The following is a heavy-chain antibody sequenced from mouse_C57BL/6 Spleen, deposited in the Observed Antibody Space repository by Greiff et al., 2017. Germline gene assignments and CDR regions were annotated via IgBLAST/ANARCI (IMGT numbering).Heavy chain of an antibody. J-gene: IGHJ3*01. Sequence: EVKVVESGGGLVKPGGSLKLSCAASGFTFSSYAMSWVRQTPEKRLEWVATISDGGSYTYYPDNVKGRFTISRDNAKNNLYLQMSHLKSEDTAMYYCARDYYGVRGFAYWGQGTLVTVSA. CDR2: ISDGGSYT. CDR3: ARDYYGVRGFAY. D-gene: IGHD1-1*01. V-gene: IGHV5-4*01. CDR1: GFTFSSYA.